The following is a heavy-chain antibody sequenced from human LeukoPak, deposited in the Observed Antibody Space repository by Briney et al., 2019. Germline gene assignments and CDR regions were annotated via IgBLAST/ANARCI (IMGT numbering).Heavy chain of an antibody. J-gene: IGHJ6*02. Sequence: QAGGSLRLSCAASGFTLSSYAMSWVRQAPGKGLEWVSAISGSGGSTYYADSVKGRFTISRDNSKNTLYLQMNSLRAEVTAVYYCAKGRYSYGSPGMDVWGQGTTVTVSS. D-gene: IGHD5-18*01. CDR1: GFTLSSYA. CDR3: AKGRYSYGSPGMDV. V-gene: IGHV3-23*01. CDR2: ISGSGGST.